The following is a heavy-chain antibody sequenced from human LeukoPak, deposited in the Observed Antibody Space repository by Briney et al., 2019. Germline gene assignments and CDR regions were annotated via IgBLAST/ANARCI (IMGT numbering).Heavy chain of an antibody. J-gene: IGHJ4*02. D-gene: IGHD3-10*01. Sequence: ALVKVSCKASGYTFTSYDISWGRQATGQGGEWMGWMKPNSGNTGYAQKFQGRVTMTRNTSISTAYMELSSLRSEDTAVYYCARCRGKKLYYFDYWGQGTLVTVSS. CDR3: ARCRGKKLYYFDY. V-gene: IGHV1-8*01. CDR2: MKPNSGNT. CDR1: GYTFTSYD.